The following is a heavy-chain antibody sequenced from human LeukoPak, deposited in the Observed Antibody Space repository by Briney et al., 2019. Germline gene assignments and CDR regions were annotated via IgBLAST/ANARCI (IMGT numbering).Heavy chain of an antibody. CDR2: ISGSSGRT. V-gene: IGHV3-23*01. CDR1: GFTFSSYA. D-gene: IGHD2-8*01. CDR3: AKESSLNH. J-gene: IGHJ4*02. Sequence: GGSLRLSCVASGFTFSSYAMTWVRQAPGKGLEWVSGISGSSGRTYYADSMKGRFTISRDNSKDTLYLQMNSLRAEDTAVYYCAKESSLNHWGQGTLVTVSS.